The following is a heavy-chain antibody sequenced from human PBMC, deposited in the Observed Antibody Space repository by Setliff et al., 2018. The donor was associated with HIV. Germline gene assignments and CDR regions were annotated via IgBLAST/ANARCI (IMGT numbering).Heavy chain of an antibody. CDR2: VYASAYS. D-gene: IGHD3-10*01. CDR1: GDSIGDYY. J-gene: IGHJ2*01. CDR3: ARDWVTRSNYYGSGSPWYFDF. V-gene: IGHV4-4*07. Sequence: SETLSLTCTVSGDSIGDYYWNWIRQPAGKGLEWIGRVYASAYSNYNPSLKSRVTMSVDTSQNQFSLKLRSVNAADTAVYYCARDWVTRSNYYGSGSPWYFDFWGRGILVTVSA.